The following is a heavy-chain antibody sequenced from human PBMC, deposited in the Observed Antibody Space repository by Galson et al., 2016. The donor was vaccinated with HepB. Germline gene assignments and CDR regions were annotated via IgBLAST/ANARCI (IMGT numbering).Heavy chain of an antibody. CDR1: GYRLTDYW. V-gene: IGHV5-10-1*01. CDR2: IDPDDSYT. D-gene: IGHD4-17*01. CDR3: ARALEYGSRNYYDYHAMDV. J-gene: IGHJ6*02. Sequence: QSGAEVKEPGESLRISCQGSGYRLTDYWITWVRQVPGKGLQWMGRIDPDDSYTNYSPSFQGHVTISVDKSINTAYLQWSTLKASDTAIYYCARALEYGSRNYYDYHAMDVWGPGTTVIV.